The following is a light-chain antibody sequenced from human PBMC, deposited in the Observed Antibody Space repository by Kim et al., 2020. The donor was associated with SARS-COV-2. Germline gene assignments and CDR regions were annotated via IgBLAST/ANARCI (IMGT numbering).Light chain of an antibody. CDR1: GGHNYYA. Sequence: QLVLTQSPSASASLGASVKLTCTLSGGHNYYAIAWHQQRPDRGPHFLLKVNRDGSHYKGDGIPDRFSGSSSESERYLTISSLQSDDEADYYCQTWGTPVAFGGGTQLTVL. J-gene: IGLJ2*01. V-gene: IGLV4-69*01. CDR2: VNRDGSH. CDR3: QTWGTPVA.